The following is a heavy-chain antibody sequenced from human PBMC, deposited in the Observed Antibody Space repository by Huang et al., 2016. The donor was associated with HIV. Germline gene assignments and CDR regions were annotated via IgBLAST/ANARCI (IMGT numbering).Heavy chain of an antibody. D-gene: IGHD2-2*02. Sequence: QVQLVQSGGEVKKPGASVKVSCKASGYDFTSYGVSWVRQAPGQGLEWVGGSGSHNGDTKYAQRFQGRVTLTTDTSTNTAYMERRSLRSDDTAIYYCARDPWYTNVWKRNAASVIWGQGTMVIVSS. CDR2: SGSHNGDT. V-gene: IGHV1-18*01. CDR1: GYDFTSYG. J-gene: IGHJ3*02. CDR3: ARDPWYTNVWKRNAASVI.